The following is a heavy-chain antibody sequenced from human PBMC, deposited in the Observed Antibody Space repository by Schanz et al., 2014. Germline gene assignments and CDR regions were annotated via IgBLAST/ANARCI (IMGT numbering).Heavy chain of an antibody. D-gene: IGHD6-19*01. CDR3: AIIGVMVAVAGTRADY. CDR1: GFNNRRYS. CDR2: ISSSGSYI. V-gene: IGHV3-21*01. Sequence: EVHLVESGGGLVKRGGFLRLFCAASGFNNRRYSMKWGRQGPGKGLEWVSSISSSGSYIYYADSVKGRFSISRDNAKNSLFLQMNRLRAEDTALYYCAIIGVMVAVAGTRADYWGQGTLVTVSS. J-gene: IGHJ4*02.